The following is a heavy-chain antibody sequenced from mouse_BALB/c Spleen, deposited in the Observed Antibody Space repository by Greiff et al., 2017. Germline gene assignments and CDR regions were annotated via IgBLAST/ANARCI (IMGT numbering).Heavy chain of an antibody. Sequence: EVKLVESGPGLVKPSQSLSLTCTVTGYSITSDYAWNWIRQFPGNKLEWMGYISYSGSTSYNPSLKSRISITRDTSKNQFFLQLNSVTTEDTATYYCARGDRTYWYFDVWGAGTTVTVSS. CDR1: GYSITSDYA. J-gene: IGHJ1*01. CDR3: ARGDRTYWYFDV. V-gene: IGHV3-2*02. CDR2: ISYSGST. D-gene: IGHD2-13*01.